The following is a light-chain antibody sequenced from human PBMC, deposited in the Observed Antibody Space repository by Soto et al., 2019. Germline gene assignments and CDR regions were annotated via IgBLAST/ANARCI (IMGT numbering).Light chain of an antibody. Sequence: QSVLTQSPSASASLGASVNLTCTLSSGHSNYAIAWHQQQSEKGPRYLMKLNSDGSHSKGDGIPDRFSGSSSGAERYLTISSLQSEDEADYYCQTWGSGIVVFGGGTKLTVL. CDR2: LNSDGSH. CDR3: QTWGSGIVV. J-gene: IGLJ2*01. CDR1: SGHSNYA. V-gene: IGLV4-69*01.